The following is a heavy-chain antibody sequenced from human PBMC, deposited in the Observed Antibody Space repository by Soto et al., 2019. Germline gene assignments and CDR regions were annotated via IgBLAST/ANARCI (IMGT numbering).Heavy chain of an antibody. Sequence: EVQLVESGGGLVQPGESLRLSCAASGFTFSSYWMHWVRQAPGKGLVWVSRINSDGSSTSYAGSVKGRFTISRDNAKNTLYLQMHSLSAEATAVYYCVRTSLVVAAATREDYWGQGTLVTVSS. CDR1: GFTFSSYW. J-gene: IGHJ4*02. V-gene: IGHV3-74*01. D-gene: IGHD2-15*01. CDR3: VRTSLVVAAATREDY. CDR2: INSDGSST.